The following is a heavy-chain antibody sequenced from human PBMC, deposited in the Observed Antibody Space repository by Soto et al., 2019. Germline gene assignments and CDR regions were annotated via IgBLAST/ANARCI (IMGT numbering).Heavy chain of an antibody. V-gene: IGHV4-34*01. D-gene: IGHD6-19*01. J-gene: IGHJ3*02. CDR1: GGSFSGYY. CDR2: VNPTGST. Sequence: QVQVQQWGAGLLKSSETLSLTCAVYGGSFSGYYWSWIRQSPGKGLEWIGEVNPTGSTKYNPSLKTRVYISVDTSKNQFSLNLNSVTAADTALYYCARSREQWLVDAFDIWGQGTMVTVSS. CDR3: ARSREQWLVDAFDI.